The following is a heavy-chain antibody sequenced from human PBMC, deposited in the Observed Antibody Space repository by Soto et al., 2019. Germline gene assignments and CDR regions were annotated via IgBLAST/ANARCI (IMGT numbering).Heavy chain of an antibody. V-gene: IGHV3-48*02. CDR2: ISGSGGTI. CDR1: GFTLSSYS. J-gene: IGHJ4*02. Sequence: EVQLVESGGGLVQPGGSLRLSCAASGFTLSSYSMHWVRQAPGKGLEWVSYISGSGGTIYYAVSVRGRFTISRDNAKISLTVQRSSLRDEDTTVYYCAGETGLRSSGWSYYCDFRGQGTGVTVSS. CDR3: AGETGLRSSGWSYYCDF. D-gene: IGHD6-19*01.